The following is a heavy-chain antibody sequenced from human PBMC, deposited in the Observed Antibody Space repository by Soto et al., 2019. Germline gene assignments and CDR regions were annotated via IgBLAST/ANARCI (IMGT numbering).Heavy chain of an antibody. J-gene: IGHJ6*02. Sequence: QVQLVQSGAEVKKPGASVKVSCKASGYTFTSYGISWVRQAPGQGLEWMGWISAYNGNTNYAQKLQGRVTMTTDTSTSTAYIELRSLRSDDTAVYYCARVEAAAGLHYAMDVWGQGTTVTVSS. V-gene: IGHV1-18*01. CDR2: ISAYNGNT. D-gene: IGHD6-13*01. CDR3: ARVEAAAGLHYAMDV. CDR1: GYTFTSYG.